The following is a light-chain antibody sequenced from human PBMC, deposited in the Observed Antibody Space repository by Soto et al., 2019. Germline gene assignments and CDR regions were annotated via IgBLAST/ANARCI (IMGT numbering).Light chain of an antibody. J-gene: IGKJ1*01. CDR2: AAS. V-gene: IGKV1-27*01. CDR3: QKYNSALWT. Sequence: DIQMTQSPSSLSASVGDRVTITCRASHGISNYLAWYQQKPGKVPKLLIYAASTLQSGVPSRFSGSGSGTDFTLTISSLQPEDVATYYCQKYNSALWTFGQGTKVDNK. CDR1: HGISNY.